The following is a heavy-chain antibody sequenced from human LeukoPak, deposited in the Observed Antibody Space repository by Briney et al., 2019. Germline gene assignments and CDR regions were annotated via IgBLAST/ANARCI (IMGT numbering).Heavy chain of an antibody. D-gene: IGHD5-12*01. V-gene: IGHV3-48*03. CDR1: GFTFSSYE. CDR2: ISSSGSTI. J-gene: IGHJ4*02. Sequence: PGGSLRLSCAASGFTFSSYEMNWVRQAPGKGLEWVSYISSSGSTIYYADSVKGRFTISRDNAKNSLYLQMNSLRAEDTAVYYCARDRGYSGYENDYWGQGTLVTVSS. CDR3: ARDRGYSGYENDY.